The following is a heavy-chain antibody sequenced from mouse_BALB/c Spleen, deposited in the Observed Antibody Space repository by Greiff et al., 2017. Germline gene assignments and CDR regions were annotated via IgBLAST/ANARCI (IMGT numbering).Heavy chain of an antibody. CDR2: IRNKANGYTT. Sequence: EVKLMESGGGLVQPGGSLRLSCATSGFTFTDYYMSWVRQPPGKALEWLGFIRNKANGYTTEYSASVKGRFTISRDNSQSILYLQMNTLRAEDSATYYCARGPIYYDYDAWFAYWGQGTLVTVS. CDR1: GFTFTDYY. D-gene: IGHD2-4*01. J-gene: IGHJ3*01. CDR3: ARGPIYYDYDAWFAY. V-gene: IGHV7-3*02.